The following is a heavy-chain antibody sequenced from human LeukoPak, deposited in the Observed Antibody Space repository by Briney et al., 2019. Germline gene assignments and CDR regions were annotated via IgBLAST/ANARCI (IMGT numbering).Heavy chain of an antibody. V-gene: IGHV1-24*01. D-gene: IGHD3-10*01. J-gene: IGHJ4*02. Sequence: GASVKVSCKVSGYTLTELSMHWVRQAPGKGLEWMGGFDPEDGETIYAQKFQGRVTMTEDTSTDTAYMELSSLRSEDTAVYYCATLGHGSGSYYNSGYFDYWGQGTLVTVSS. CDR2: FDPEDGET. CDR3: ATLGHGSGSYYNSGYFDY. CDR1: GYTLTELS.